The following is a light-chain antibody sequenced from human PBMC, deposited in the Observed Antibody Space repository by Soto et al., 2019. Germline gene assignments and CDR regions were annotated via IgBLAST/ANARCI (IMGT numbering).Light chain of an antibody. CDR2: TND. V-gene: IGLV1-44*01. CDR1: SSNIGSNS. J-gene: IGLJ3*02. Sequence: QAVVTQPPSASGTPGQRVTISCSGSSSNIGSNSVHWYQHLPGTAPKLLIYTNDQRPSGVPDRFSGSRSGTSASLAISGLQSEDEADYYCATWDASLYGPVFGGGTQLTVL. CDR3: ATWDASLYGPV.